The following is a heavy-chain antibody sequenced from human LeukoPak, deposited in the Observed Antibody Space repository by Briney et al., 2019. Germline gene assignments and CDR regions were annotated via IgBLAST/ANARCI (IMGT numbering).Heavy chain of an antibody. CDR3: ARQVYGSGWSYYFDY. J-gene: IGHJ4*02. CDR1: SGSISSYY. D-gene: IGHD6-13*01. CDR2: IHYSGST. V-gene: IGHV4-59*01. Sequence: SETLSLTCAVSSGSISSYYWSWIRQPPGRGLEWIGSIHYSGSTSYNSSLKSRVTISVDTSKNQFSLKLSSVTPADTAVYYCARQVYGSGWSYYFDYWGQGILVTVSS.